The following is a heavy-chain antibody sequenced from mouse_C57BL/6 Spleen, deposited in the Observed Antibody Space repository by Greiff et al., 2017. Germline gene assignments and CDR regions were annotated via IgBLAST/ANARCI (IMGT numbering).Heavy chain of an antibody. D-gene: IGHD1-1*01. CDR1: GFTFSSYT. V-gene: IGHV5-9*01. Sequence: EVKLMESGGGLVKPGGSLKLSCAASGFTFSSYTMSWVRQTPEKRLEWVATISGGGGNTYYPDSVKGRFTISRDTAKNTLYLQMSSLRSEDTALYYCARPDYYGRSYVSYFDVWGTGTTVTVSS. J-gene: IGHJ1*03. CDR3: ARPDYYGRSYVSYFDV. CDR2: ISGGGGNT.